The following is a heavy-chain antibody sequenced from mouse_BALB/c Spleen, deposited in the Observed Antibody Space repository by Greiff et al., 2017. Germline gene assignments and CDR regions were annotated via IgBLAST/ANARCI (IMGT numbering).Heavy chain of an antibody. Sequence: VQLQQSGAELVRPGASVKLSCTASGFNIKDYYMHWVKQRPEQGLEWIGWIDPENGDTEYAPKFQGKATMTADTSSNTAYMQLSSLTSEDSAVYYGAREELAYWGQGTLVTVSA. CDR1: GFNIKDYY. J-gene: IGHJ3*01. CDR2: IDPENGDT. V-gene: IGHV14-4*02. CDR3: AREELAY.